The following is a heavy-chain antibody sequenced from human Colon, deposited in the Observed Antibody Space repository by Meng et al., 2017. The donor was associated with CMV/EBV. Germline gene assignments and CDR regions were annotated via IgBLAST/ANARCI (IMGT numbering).Heavy chain of an antibody. Sequence: GSLRLSCAASGFSFSSYTMNWVRQPPGKPLEWIGHIHYTGATKYNPSLKSRVAISVDTSKNQFALSLNFVTAADTATYFCARDRSLYTNSQYYYYGMDVWGQGTTVTVSS. CDR1: GFSFSSYT. CDR2: IHYTGAT. J-gene: IGHJ6*02. CDR3: ARDRSLYTNSQYYYYGMDV. V-gene: IGHV4-59*01. D-gene: IGHD1-1*01.